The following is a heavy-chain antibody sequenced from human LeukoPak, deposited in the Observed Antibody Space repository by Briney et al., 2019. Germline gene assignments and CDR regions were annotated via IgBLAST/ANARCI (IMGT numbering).Heavy chain of an antibody. V-gene: IGHV1-2*02. J-gene: IGHJ4*02. D-gene: IGHD6-19*01. CDR1: GYTFTGYY. CDR3: ARDNLPGIAVAGDFDY. CDR2: INPNSGGT. Sequence: GASVKVSCKASGYTFTGYYMHWVRQAPGQGLEWMGWINPNSGGTNYAQKFQGRVTMTRDTSISTAYMELSRLRSDDTAVYYCARDNLPGIAVAGDFDYWGQGTLVTVSS.